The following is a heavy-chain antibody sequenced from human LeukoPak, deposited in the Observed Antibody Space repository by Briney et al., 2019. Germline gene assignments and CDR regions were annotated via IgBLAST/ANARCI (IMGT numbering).Heavy chain of an antibody. CDR1: GFTFSSYA. CDR3: ASHVVVTDPYYYAMDV. Sequence: PGGSLRLSCAASGFTFSSYAMSWVRQAPGKGLEWVSAISRSGGSTYYADSVKGRFTISRDNSKNTLYLQMNSLRAEDTAVYYCASHVVVTDPYYYAMDVWGQGATVTVSS. J-gene: IGHJ6*02. D-gene: IGHD2-21*02. V-gene: IGHV3-23*01. CDR2: ISRSGGST.